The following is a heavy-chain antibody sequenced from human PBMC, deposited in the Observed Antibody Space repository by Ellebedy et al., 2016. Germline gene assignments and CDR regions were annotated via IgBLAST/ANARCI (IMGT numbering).Heavy chain of an antibody. CDR3: ARVSPMVRGVITGISYYYYYYGMDV. J-gene: IGHJ6*02. Sequence: SETLSLTXTVSGGSISSGGYYWSWIRQHPGKGLEWIGYIYYSGSTYYNPSLKSRVTISVDTSKNQFSLKLSSVTAADTAVYYCARVSPMVRGVITGISYYYYYYGMDVWGQGTTVTVSS. CDR1: GGSISSGGYY. D-gene: IGHD3-10*01. V-gene: IGHV4-31*03. CDR2: IYYSGST.